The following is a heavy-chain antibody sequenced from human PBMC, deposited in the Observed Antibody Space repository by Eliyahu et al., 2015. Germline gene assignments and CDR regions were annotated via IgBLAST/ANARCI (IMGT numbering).Heavy chain of an antibody. J-gene: IGHJ3*02. CDR2: ISSGSSYI. V-gene: IGHV3-21*01. CDR1: GFTFXSYS. D-gene: IGHD3-22*01. CDR3: ARRLWDYYDPPDAFDI. Sequence: EVQLVESGGGLVKPGGSLRLSCAASGFTFXSYSMNWVRQAPGKGLEWVSSISSGSSYIYYADSVKGRFTISRDNAKNSLYLQLNSLRAEDTAVYYCARRLWDYYDPPDAFDIWGQGTMVTVSS.